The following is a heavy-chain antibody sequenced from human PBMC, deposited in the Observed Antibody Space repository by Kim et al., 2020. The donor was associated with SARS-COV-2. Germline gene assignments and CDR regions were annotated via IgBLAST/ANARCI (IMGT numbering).Heavy chain of an antibody. J-gene: IGHJ6*02. CDR3: AREKDRQRWPITSSFFAMDV. CDR2: ISVHNGKT. D-gene: IGHD1-20*01. V-gene: IGHV1-18*01. Sequence: ASVKVSCKAFGYTFDSYVINWVRQAPGQGLEWMGWISVHNGKTNYAPKIQDRVLMTTDATINTAYMELRSLRSDDTAVYFCAREKDRQRWPITSSFFAMDVWGQGTTVTVSS. CDR1: GYTFDSYV.